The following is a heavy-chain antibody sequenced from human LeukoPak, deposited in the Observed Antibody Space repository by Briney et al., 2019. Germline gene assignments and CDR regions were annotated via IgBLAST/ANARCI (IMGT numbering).Heavy chain of an antibody. Sequence: SETLSLTCTVSGDSISSSSYYWGWIRQPPGKGLEWIGSIYYSGGTYYNPSLKSRVTISVDTSKNQISLKLSSVTAADTAVYYCARQVDHRVAGTLDDWGQGALVTVSS. CDR2: IYYSGGT. V-gene: IGHV4-39*01. J-gene: IGHJ4*02. D-gene: IGHD6-19*01. CDR1: GDSISSSSYY. CDR3: ARQVDHRVAGTLDD.